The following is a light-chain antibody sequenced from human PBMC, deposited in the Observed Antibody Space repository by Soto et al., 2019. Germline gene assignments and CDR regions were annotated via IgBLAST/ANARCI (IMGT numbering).Light chain of an antibody. CDR3: SSYTSSSTYV. J-gene: IGLJ1*01. V-gene: IGLV2-14*03. Sequence: QSALTQPASVAGSPGQSITISCTGTNSDVGGYNYVSWYQQHSGKAPKLMICDVSNRPSGVSNRFSGSKSGNTASLTISGLQAEDEADYYCSSYTSSSTYVFGTGTKLTVL. CDR2: DVS. CDR1: NSDVGGYNY.